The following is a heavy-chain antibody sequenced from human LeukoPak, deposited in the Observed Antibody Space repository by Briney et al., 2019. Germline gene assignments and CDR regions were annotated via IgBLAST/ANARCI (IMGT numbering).Heavy chain of an antibody. CDR1: GGSISSYY. Sequence: PSETLSLTCTVSGGSISSYYWTWIRQPPGKGLEWIGYIYYSGSTNYNPSLKSRVTISIDTSKNQFSLKLSPVTAADTAVYYCARDRSRDGYKGDRFDIWGQGTMVTVSS. J-gene: IGHJ3*02. CDR2: IYYSGST. D-gene: IGHD5-24*01. CDR3: ARDRSRDGYKGDRFDI. V-gene: IGHV4-59*01.